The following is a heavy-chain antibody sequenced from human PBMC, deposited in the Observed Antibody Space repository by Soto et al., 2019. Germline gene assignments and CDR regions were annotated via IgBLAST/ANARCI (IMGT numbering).Heavy chain of an antibody. V-gene: IGHV3-53*01. CDR2: IYSGGTT. Sequence: EVQLVESGGGLVQPGGSLRLSCAASGFTVSNNYMIWFRLPPGKGLEWVSLIYSGGTTYYADSVKGRFTISRDNSKNTLYRQMNSQRVEDTAVYYCARNGWGMATVGMWGPGTLVTVSS. CDR1: GFTVSNNY. CDR3: ARNGWGMATVGM. D-gene: IGHD4-4*01. J-gene: IGHJ4*02.